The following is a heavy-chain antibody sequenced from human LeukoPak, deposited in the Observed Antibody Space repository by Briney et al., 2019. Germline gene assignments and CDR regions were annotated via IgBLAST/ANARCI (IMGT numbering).Heavy chain of an antibody. J-gene: IGHJ6*02. CDR3: ARHLRSMVRGVITTYYYYGMDV. D-gene: IGHD3-10*01. CDR2: IYYIGST. V-gene: IGHV4-59*08. CDR1: GGSISSYY. Sequence: SETLSLTCTVSGGSISSYYWSWIRQPPGKGLEWIGYIYYIGSTNYNPSLKSRVTISVDTSKNQFSLKLSSVTAADTAVYYCARHLRSMVRGVITTYYYYGMDVWGQGTTVTVSS.